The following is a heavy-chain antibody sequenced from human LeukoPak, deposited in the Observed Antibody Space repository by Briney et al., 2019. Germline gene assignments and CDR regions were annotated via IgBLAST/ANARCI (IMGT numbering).Heavy chain of an antibody. CDR1: GGTFSSYA. CDR3: ARGRGPTYDILTGYGYYYYGMDV. Sequence: GASVKVSCKASGGTFSSYAISWVRQAPGQGLEWMGRIIPILGIANYAQKFRGRVTITADKSTSTAYMELSSLRSEDTAVYYCARGRGPTYDILTGYGYYYYGMDVWGQGTTVTVSS. V-gene: IGHV1-69*04. CDR2: IIPILGIA. J-gene: IGHJ6*02. D-gene: IGHD3-9*01.